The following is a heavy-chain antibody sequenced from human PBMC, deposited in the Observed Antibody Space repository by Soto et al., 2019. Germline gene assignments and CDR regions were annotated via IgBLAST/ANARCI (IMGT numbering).Heavy chain of an antibody. CDR2: IIPIFGTA. CDR1: GGTFSSYA. CDR3: ARGDVAIVGVADYYYYYGMDV. D-gene: IGHD3-3*01. J-gene: IGHJ6*02. V-gene: IGHV1-69*01. Sequence: QVQLVQSGAEVKKPGSSVKVSCKASGGTFSSYAISWVRQAPGQGLEWMGGIIPIFGTANYAQKFQGRVTITADESTSTAYMEVSSLRSEDTAVYYCARGDVAIVGVADYYYYYGMDVWGQGTTVTVSS.